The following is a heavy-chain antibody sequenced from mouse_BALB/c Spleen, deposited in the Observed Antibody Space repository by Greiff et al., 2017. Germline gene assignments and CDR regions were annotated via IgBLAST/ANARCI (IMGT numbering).Heavy chain of an antibody. Sequence: QVQLQQSGPGLVAPSQSLSITCTVSGFSLTSYDISWIRQPPGKGLEWLGVIWTGGGTNYNSAFMSRLSISKDNSKSQVFLKMNSLQTDDTAIYYCVREDYDRGYYAMDYWGQGTSVTVSS. CDR3: VREDYDRGYYAMDY. V-gene: IGHV2-9-2*01. CDR1: GFSLTSYD. CDR2: IWTGGGT. D-gene: IGHD2-4*01. J-gene: IGHJ4*01.